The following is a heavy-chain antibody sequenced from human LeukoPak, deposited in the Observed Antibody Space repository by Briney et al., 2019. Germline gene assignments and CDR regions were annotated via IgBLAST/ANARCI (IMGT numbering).Heavy chain of an antibody. CDR3: ARVRGSYSADY. D-gene: IGHD5-12*01. V-gene: IGHV3-11*01. Sequence: GESLRLSCAASGFSYSDYYMTWGRQAPGGRQERVSYIDKSGNSKYYADSVKGRFTISRDNAKNSLYLQMNSLRAEDTALYYCARVRGSYSADYWGQGTLVTVSS. J-gene: IGHJ4*02. CDR1: GFSYSDYY. CDR2: IDKSGNSK.